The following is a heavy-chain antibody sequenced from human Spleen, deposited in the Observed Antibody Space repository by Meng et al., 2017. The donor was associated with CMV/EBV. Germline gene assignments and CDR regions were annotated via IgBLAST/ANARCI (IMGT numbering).Heavy chain of an antibody. CDR2: INPSGGST. CDR1: GYTFTSYY. D-gene: IGHD2-8*01. V-gene: IGHV1-46*01. CDR3: ARVSDVVLMVYATAY. J-gene: IGHJ4*02. Sequence: QVELGQFGAEGKKPGASVKVSCKASGYTFTSYYMHWVRQAPGQGLEWMGIINPSGGSTSYAQKFQGRVTMTRDTSTSTVYMELSSLRSEDTAVYYCARVSDVVLMVYATAYWGQGTLVTVSS.